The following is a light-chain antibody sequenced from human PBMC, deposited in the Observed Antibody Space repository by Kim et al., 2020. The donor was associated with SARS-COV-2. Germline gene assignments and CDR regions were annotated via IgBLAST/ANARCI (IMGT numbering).Light chain of an antibody. J-gene: IGKJ5*01. CDR3: QQYGGSPPHT. V-gene: IGKV3-20*01. Sequence: EERAILPCRGRRSVSRSQLAWYQQKPGQPPRLLIYGASNRATGIPDRFSGSGSGTDFTLTISRLDPEDFAVYYCQQYGGSPPHTFGRGTRLEIK. CDR1: RSVSRSQ. CDR2: GAS.